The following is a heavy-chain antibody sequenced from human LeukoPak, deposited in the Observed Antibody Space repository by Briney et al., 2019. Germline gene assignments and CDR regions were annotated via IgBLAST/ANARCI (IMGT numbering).Heavy chain of an antibody. CDR2: IYTSGST. V-gene: IGHV4-4*07. CDR1: GGSISGNS. J-gene: IGHJ6*03. D-gene: IGHD2-15*01. Sequence: SETLSLTCTVSGGSISGNSWNWIRHPAGKGLERIGRIYTSGSTNYNPSLKSRVTMSVDTSKDQFSLRVISVTAADTAVEYCARVATVTSSRNSYFYHYYIGVLGKGTTVTVSS. CDR3: ARVATVTSSRNSYFYHYYIGV.